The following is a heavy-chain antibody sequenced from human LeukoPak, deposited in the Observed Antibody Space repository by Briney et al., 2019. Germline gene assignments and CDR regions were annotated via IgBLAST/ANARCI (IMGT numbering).Heavy chain of an antibody. J-gene: IGHJ3*02. V-gene: IGHV1-46*03. CDR1: GYTSTSYY. Sequence: ASVKVSCKASGYTSTSYYMHWVRQAPGQGLEWMGIINPSGGSTSYAQKFQGRVTMTRDTSTSTVYMELSSLRSEDTAVYYCARDRVAYWSPFDIWGQGTMVTVSS. D-gene: IGHD2-8*02. CDR3: ARDRVAYWSPFDI. CDR2: INPSGGST.